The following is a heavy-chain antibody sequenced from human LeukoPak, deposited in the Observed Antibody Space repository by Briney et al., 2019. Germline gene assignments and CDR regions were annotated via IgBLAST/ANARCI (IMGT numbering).Heavy chain of an antibody. CDR3: AREGPRSGRYFDY. V-gene: IGHV4-34*01. D-gene: IGHD6-19*01. Sequence: SETLSLTCAVYGGSFSGYYWSWIRPPPGKGLEWIGEINHSGSTNYNPSLKSRVTISVDTSKNQFSLKLSAVTAADTAVYYCAREGPRSGRYFDYWGQGTLVTVSS. J-gene: IGHJ4*02. CDR1: GGSFSGYY. CDR2: INHSGST.